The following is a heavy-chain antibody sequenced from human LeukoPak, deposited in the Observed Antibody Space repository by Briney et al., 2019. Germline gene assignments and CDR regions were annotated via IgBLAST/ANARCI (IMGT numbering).Heavy chain of an antibody. D-gene: IGHD2-2*01. CDR3: ARSAPLGDCSSTSCYFDY. V-gene: IGHV4-30-2*04. Sequence: YNPSLKSRVTISVDTSKKQFSLKLSSVTAADTAVYYCARSAPLGDCSSTSCYFDYWGQGTLVTVSS. J-gene: IGHJ4*02.